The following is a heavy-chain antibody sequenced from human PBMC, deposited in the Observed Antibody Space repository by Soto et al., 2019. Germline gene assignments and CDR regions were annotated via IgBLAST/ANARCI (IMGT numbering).Heavy chain of an antibody. J-gene: IGHJ5*02. CDR3: ARDLAYPSGAWLDP. V-gene: IGHV4-59*01. Sequence: SETLSLTCTVSGGSISSYYWSWIRQPPGKGLEWIGYIYYTGSTNYNPSLRRRVTMSVDTAKSQFSLKLSSVTAADTAVYYCARDLAYPSGAWLDPWGQGTLVTVSS. D-gene: IGHD2-21*01. CDR2: IYYTGST. CDR1: GGSISSYY.